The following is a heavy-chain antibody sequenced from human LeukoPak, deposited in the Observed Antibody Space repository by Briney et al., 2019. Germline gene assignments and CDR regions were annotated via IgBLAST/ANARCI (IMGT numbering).Heavy chain of an antibody. V-gene: IGHV3-23*01. Sequence: GGSQRLSCAASGFTFSSYAMSWVRQAPGKGLEWVSAISGSGGSTYYADSVKGRFTISRDNSKNTLYLQMNSLRAEDTAVYYCAKDADRGYSYDIDYWGQGTLVTVSS. CDR1: GFTFSSYA. CDR3: AKDADRGYSYDIDY. CDR2: ISGSGGST. D-gene: IGHD5-18*01. J-gene: IGHJ4*02.